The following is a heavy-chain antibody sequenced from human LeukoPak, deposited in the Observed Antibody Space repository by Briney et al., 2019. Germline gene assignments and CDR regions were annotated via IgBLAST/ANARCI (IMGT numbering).Heavy chain of an antibody. D-gene: IGHD1-1*01. CDR1: GFTFSSYA. CDR3: ASWINNDNY. CDR2: INPDGGEK. V-gene: IGHV3-7*01. Sequence: GGSLRLSCAASGFTFSSYAMSWVRQAPGKGVEWVANINPDGGEKRYVDSVKGRFTISRDNARNSLYLQMNSLRAEDTAVYYCASWINNDNYWGQGTLVTVSS. J-gene: IGHJ4*02.